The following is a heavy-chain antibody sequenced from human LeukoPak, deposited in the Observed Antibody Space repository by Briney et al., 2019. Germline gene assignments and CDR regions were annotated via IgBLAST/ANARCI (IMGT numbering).Heavy chain of an antibody. CDR1: GGTFSSYA. CDR2: IIPILGIA. CDR3: AREAPRLRFSGYYGMDV. J-gene: IGHJ6*02. Sequence: ASVEVSCKASGGTFSSYAISWVRQAPGQRLEWMGRIIPILGIANYAQKFQGRVTITADKSTSTAYMELSSLRSEDTAVYYCAREAPRLRFSGYYGMDVWGQGTTVTVSS. V-gene: IGHV1-69*04. D-gene: IGHD4-17*01.